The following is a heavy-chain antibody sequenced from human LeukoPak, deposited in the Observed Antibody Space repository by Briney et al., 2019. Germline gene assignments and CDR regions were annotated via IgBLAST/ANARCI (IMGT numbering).Heavy chain of an antibody. V-gene: IGHV3-33*08. Sequence: GRSLRLSCAASGFTFSRHGMHWVRQAPGKGLEWVAVIGDTGRAKYYADSVEGRFTASRDNFKNTLYLEMNSLRYDDTALYYCAREAAWGNWYFDHRGRGTLVTVSS. CDR2: IGDTGRAK. CDR3: AREAAWGNWYFDH. CDR1: GFTFSRHG. D-gene: IGHD3-16*01. J-gene: IGHJ2*01.